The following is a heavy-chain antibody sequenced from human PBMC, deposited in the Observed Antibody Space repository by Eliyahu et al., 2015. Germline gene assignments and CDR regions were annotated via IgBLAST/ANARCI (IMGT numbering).Heavy chain of an antibody. D-gene: IGHD6-6*01. J-gene: IGHJ4*02. CDR2: ISGSGGST. CDR1: GFPFSSYA. V-gene: IGHV3-23*01. CDR3: AKSLAARPVYFDY. Sequence: EVQLLESGGGLVQPGGSLXLSCAAXGFPFSSYAIXWVRPGPGKGLEWVSAISGSGGSTYYADSVKGRFTISRDNSKNTLYLQMNSLRAEDTAVYYCAKSLAARPVYFDYWGQGTLVTVSS.